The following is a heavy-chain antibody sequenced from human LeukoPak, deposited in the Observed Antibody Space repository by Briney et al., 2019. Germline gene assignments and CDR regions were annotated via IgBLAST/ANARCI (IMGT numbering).Heavy chain of an antibody. CDR2: ISSSSSTI. CDR3: ARDRYIAATTKNYYYYGMDV. Sequence: GGSLRLSCAASGFTFSSYSMNWVRQAPGKGLEWVSYISSSSSTIYYADSVKGRFTISRDNAKNSLYLQMNSLRAEDTAVYYCARDRYIAATTKNYYYYGMDVWGQGTTVTVSS. V-gene: IGHV3-48*04. D-gene: IGHD5-12*01. J-gene: IGHJ6*02. CDR1: GFTFSSYS.